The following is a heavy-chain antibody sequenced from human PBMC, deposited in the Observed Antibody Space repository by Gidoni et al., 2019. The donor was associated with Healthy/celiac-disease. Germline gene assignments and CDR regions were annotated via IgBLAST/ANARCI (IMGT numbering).Heavy chain of an antibody. D-gene: IGHD3-3*01. V-gene: IGHV3-33*01. CDR2: IWYDGSNK. CDR1: GFTFSSYG. CDR3: ARENWRFLESSSGMDV. J-gene: IGHJ6*02. Sequence: QVQLVESGGGVVQPGRSLRLSCAESGFTFSSYGMHWVRQAPGKGLDWVAVIWYDGSNKYYADSVKGRFTISRDNSKNTLYLQMNSLRAEDTAVYYCARENWRFLESSSGMDVWGQGTTVTVSS.